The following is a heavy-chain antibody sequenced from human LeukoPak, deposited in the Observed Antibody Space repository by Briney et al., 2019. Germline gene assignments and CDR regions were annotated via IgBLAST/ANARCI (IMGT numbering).Heavy chain of an antibody. Sequence: ASETLSLTCTVSGGSISSYYWSWIRQPPGKGLEWIGYIYYSGSTNYNPSLKSRVTISVDTSKNQFSLKLSSVTAADTAVYYCAREGGYDYVWGSYRYKGLFDYWGQGTLVTVSS. V-gene: IGHV4-59*12. CDR3: AREGGYDYVWGSYRYKGLFDY. D-gene: IGHD3-16*02. CDR2: IYYSGST. J-gene: IGHJ4*02. CDR1: GGSISSYY.